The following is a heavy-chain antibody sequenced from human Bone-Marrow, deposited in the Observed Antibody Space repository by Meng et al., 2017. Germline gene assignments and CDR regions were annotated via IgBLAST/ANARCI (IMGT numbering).Heavy chain of an antibody. V-gene: IGHV4-4*02. J-gene: IGHJ4*02. D-gene: IGHD1-7*01. Sequence: QVLLRESGAGLVKPSGTLSLTCTVSGDSISSDIWWSWVRQPPGRGLEWIGEVYHRGDTNYHPSLKSRVDISVDKSKNQFYLRLFSVTAADTAVYYCGRDQGRELINHWGQGTLVTVSS. CDR1: GDSISSDIW. CDR3: GRDQGRELINH. CDR2: VYHRGDT.